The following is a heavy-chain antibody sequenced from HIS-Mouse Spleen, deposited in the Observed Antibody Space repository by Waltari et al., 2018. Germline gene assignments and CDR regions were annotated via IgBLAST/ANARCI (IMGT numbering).Heavy chain of an antibody. V-gene: IGHV3-30*03. J-gene: IGHJ4*02. Sequence: QVQLVESGGGVVQPGRSLRLSCAASGFTFSSYGMHWVRQAPGKGLGGVEVISYDGSKKYYADSVKGRFTISRDNSKNTLYLQMNSLKTEDTAVYYCTTDPNSGYPDYWGQGTLVTVSS. CDR2: ISYDGSKK. CDR1: GFTFSSYG. D-gene: IGHD5-12*01. CDR3: TTDPNSGYPDY.